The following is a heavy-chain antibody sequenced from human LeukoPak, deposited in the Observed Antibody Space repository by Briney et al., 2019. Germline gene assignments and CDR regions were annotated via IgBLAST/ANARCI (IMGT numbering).Heavy chain of an antibody. V-gene: IGHV4-34*01. Sequence: SETLSLTCAVYGGTFSGYYWTWIRQPPGKGLEWIGEINHSGSTNYNPPLKSRVTISVDTSKTQFSLKLSSVTAADTAVYYCARVTARSFDYWGRGTLVTVSS. D-gene: IGHD6-6*01. CDR2: INHSGST. J-gene: IGHJ4*02. CDR1: GGTFSGYY. CDR3: ARVTARSFDY.